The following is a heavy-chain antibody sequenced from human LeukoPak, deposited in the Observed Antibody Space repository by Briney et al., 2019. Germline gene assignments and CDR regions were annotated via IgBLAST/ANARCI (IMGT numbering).Heavy chain of an antibody. CDR3: VTMVVVDYFYGLDV. V-gene: IGHV7-4-1*02. J-gene: IGHJ6*02. CDR2: IHTKTGNP. CDR1: GHTFGSHS. D-gene: IGHD2-8*01. Sequence: GASVEVSCKASGHTFGSHSLNWVRQAPGQGPEWMGWIHTKTGNPTYAQDFTGRFVFSLDTSVKTAHLQITSLKPEDSGVYYCVTMVVVDYFYGLDVWGQGTTVIVSS.